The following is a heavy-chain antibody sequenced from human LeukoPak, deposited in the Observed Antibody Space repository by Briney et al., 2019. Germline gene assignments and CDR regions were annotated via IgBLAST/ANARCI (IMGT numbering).Heavy chain of an antibody. CDR2: IIPIFGTA. V-gene: IGHV1-69*05. CDR1: GGTFSSYA. Sequence: SVKVSCKASGGTFSSYAISWVRQAPGQGLEWMGGIIPIFGTANYAQKFQGRVTITTDESTSTAYMELSSLRSEDTAVYYCARDTEPRDAFDIWGQGTMVTVSS. CDR3: ARDTEPRDAFDI. D-gene: IGHD2-8*02. J-gene: IGHJ3*02.